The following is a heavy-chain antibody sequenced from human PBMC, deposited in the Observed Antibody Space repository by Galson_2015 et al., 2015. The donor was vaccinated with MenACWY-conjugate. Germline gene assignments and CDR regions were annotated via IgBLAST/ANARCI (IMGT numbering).Heavy chain of an antibody. CDR1: GFTFSSQG. J-gene: IGHJ4*02. CDR3: ARDHILTGHILDF. Sequence: SLRLACAASGFTFSSQGMSWVRHAPGKGLEWVSAIRSSGGKTYYADSGKGRFTISRDNPANTQYLQMNSLRAEDTAVYYCARDHILTGHILDFWGQGNLVTVSS. V-gene: IGHV3-23*01. CDR2: IRSSGGKT. D-gene: IGHD3-9*01.